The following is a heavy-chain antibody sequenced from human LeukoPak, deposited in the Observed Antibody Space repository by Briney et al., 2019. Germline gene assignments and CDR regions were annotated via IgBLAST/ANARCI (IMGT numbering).Heavy chain of an antibody. Sequence: AETLSLTCTVSGYSITSGSYWGWIRQPPGKGLEWIGSMYHSGSTYYNPSLMSRVTISVDTSKNQFSLKLSSVTAADTAVYYCARELSYYGSGSYYKPYYYYYYMDVWGKGTTVTVSS. CDR1: GYSITSGSY. J-gene: IGHJ6*03. D-gene: IGHD3-10*01. CDR3: ARELSYYGSGSYYKPYYYYYYMDV. V-gene: IGHV4-38-2*02. CDR2: MYHSGST.